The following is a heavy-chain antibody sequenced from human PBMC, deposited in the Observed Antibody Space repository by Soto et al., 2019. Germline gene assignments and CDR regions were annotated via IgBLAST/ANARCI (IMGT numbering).Heavy chain of an antibody. J-gene: IGHJ4*02. CDR1: GFSISDHY. Sequence: EVQLVESGGGLVKPGGSLRLFCAASGFSISDHYMDWVRQAPGKGLEWVGRSRNKPASYTTEYAAAVKGRFTISRDDSKNSLYLQMNSLKTEDTAVYFCARSQAGSTDYWGQGTLVTVSS. D-gene: IGHD6-13*01. CDR2: SRNKPASYTT. V-gene: IGHV3-72*01. CDR3: ARSQAGSTDY.